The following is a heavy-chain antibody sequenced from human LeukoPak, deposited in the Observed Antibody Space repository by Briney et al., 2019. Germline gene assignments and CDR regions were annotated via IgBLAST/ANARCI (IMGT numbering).Heavy chain of an antibody. CDR2: INHSGST. CDR3: ARGPEPRIWFGELGMDV. Sequence: PSETLSLTCAVYGGSFSGYYWSWIPQPPGKGLEWIGEINHSGSTNYNPSLKSRVTISVDTSKNQFSLKLSSVTAADTAVYYCARGPEPRIWFGELGMDVWGQGTTVTVSS. J-gene: IGHJ6*02. D-gene: IGHD3-10*01. CDR1: GGSFSGYY. V-gene: IGHV4-34*01.